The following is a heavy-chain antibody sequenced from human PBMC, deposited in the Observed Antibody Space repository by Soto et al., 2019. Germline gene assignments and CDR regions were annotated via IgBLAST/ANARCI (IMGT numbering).Heavy chain of an antibody. CDR1: GGSISSGGYY. CDR2: IYYSGST. J-gene: IGHJ4*02. Sequence: QVQLQESGPGLVKPSQTLSLTCTVSGGSISSGGYYWSWIRQHPWKGLEWIGYIYYSGSTYYNPSLKSRLTISVDTSKNQFSLKLSSVTAADTAVYYCARGVTMVRGVIHTPYFDYWGQGTLVTVSS. D-gene: IGHD3-10*01. V-gene: IGHV4-31*03. CDR3: ARGVTMVRGVIHTPYFDY.